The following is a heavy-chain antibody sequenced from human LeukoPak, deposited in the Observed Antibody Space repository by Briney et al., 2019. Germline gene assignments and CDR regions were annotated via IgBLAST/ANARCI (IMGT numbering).Heavy chain of an antibody. D-gene: IGHD1-26*01. Sequence: GGSLRLSCAAPGFTFSSYAMSWVRQAPGKGLEWVSAISGSGGSTYYADSVKGRFTISRDNSKNTLYLQMNSLRAEDTAVYYCAKDRLGPWSLRDFDYWGQGVLVTVSS. CDR2: ISGSGGST. V-gene: IGHV3-23*01. J-gene: IGHJ4*02. CDR3: AKDRLGPWSLRDFDY. CDR1: GFTFSSYA.